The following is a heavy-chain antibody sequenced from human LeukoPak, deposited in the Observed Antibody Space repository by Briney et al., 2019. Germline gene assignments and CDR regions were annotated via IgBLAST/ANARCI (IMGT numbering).Heavy chain of an antibody. J-gene: IGHJ4*02. D-gene: IGHD3-3*01. CDR3: AKGNTRFLEWLLYS. CDR1: GFTFSSYS. V-gene: IGHV3-21*01. Sequence: GGSLRLSCAASGFTFSSYSMNWVRQAPGKGLEWVSSISSSSSYIYYADSVKGRFTISRDNAKNSLYLQMNSLRAEDTAVYYCAKGNTRFLEWLLYSWGQGTLVTVSS. CDR2: ISSSSSYI.